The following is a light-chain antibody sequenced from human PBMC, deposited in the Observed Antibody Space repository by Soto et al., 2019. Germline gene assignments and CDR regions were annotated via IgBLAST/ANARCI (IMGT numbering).Light chain of an antibody. CDR1: SSDVGAYNH. CDR3: CSYTTSSTLV. CDR2: EVS. Sequence: QSALTQPASVSGSPGQSITISCTGTSSDVGAYNHVSWYQQHPGKAPQLIIYEVSNRPSGLSNRFSASKSGTTASLTISGLHAEDESDYYCCSYTTSSTLVFGTGTKLTVL. J-gene: IGLJ1*01. V-gene: IGLV2-14*01.